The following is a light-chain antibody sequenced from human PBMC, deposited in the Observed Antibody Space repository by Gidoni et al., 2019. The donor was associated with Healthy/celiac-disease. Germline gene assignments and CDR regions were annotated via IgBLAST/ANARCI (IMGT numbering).Light chain of an antibody. CDR3: QQYDNLPIT. V-gene: IGKV1-33*01. CDR1: QDISNY. Sequence: DILMTQSPSSLSASVGDRVTTPCQESQDISNYLNWYQPKPGKAPTLLIDDASNLETGVPSRFSGSGSETDFTFTIRSLQPEDIATYYCQQYDNLPITFGQGTRLEIK. CDR2: DAS. J-gene: IGKJ5*01.